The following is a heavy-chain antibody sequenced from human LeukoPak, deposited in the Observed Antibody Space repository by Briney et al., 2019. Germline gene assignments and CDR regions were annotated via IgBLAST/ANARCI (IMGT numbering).Heavy chain of an antibody. CDR3: ARYTVVSSPGAFDL. CDR1: GFTFGNYG. J-gene: IGHJ3*01. CDR2: IKQNGAEE. D-gene: IGHD2-21*01. Sequence: WGALRLSCAVSGFTFGNYGMHWVRQAPGKRLEWVANIKQNGAEEYYMDSVKGRFAISRDNAKNSVSLQMNSLRVEDTAMYYCARYTVVSSPGAFDLWGQGTWSPSLQ. V-gene: IGHV3-7*03.